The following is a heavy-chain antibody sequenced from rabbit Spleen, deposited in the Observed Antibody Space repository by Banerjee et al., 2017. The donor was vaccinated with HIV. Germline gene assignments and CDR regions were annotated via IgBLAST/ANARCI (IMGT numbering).Heavy chain of an antibody. D-gene: IGHD2-1*01. CDR3: VRDRANIGGDYGPYYFDL. CDR2: IDPLFGNT. Sequence: QLVETGGGLVQPGESLTLSCKASGFTISSYHMSWVRQAPGKGLEWIGYIDPLFGNTYYASWVNGRFTISSHNAQNTLYLQLNSLTAADTATYFCVRDRANIGGDYGPYYFDLWGQGTLVTVS. J-gene: IGHJ4*01. CDR1: GFTISSYH. V-gene: IGHV1S7*01.